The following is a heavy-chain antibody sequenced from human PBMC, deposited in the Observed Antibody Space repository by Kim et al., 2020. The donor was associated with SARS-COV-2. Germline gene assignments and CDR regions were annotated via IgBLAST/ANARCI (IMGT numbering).Heavy chain of an antibody. CDR2: INPNSGGT. CDR3: ARGPLGVVVPAAWFDP. Sequence: ASVKVSCKASGYTFTGYYMHWVRQAPGQGLEWMGWINPNSGGTNYAQKFQGRVTMTRDTSISTAYMELSRLRSDDTAVYYCARGPLGVVVPAAWFDPWGQGTLVTVSS. J-gene: IGHJ5*02. D-gene: IGHD2-2*01. V-gene: IGHV1-2*02. CDR1: GYTFTGYY.